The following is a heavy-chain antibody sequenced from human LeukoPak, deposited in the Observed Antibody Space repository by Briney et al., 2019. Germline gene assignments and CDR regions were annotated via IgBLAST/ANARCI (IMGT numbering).Heavy chain of an antibody. D-gene: IGHD3-10*01. CDR3: AKDLGGGSGSYYLDF. Sequence: GGSLRLSCAASGSALSTSGMHWVRQAPAKGLEWVALISHDGRNQSSADSVKGRVTISRDNSKNTLYLQMNSLTVEDTAVYYCAKDLGGGSGSYYLDFWGQGTLVTVSS. CDR2: ISHDGRNQ. J-gene: IGHJ4*02. V-gene: IGHV3-30*18. CDR1: GSALSTSG.